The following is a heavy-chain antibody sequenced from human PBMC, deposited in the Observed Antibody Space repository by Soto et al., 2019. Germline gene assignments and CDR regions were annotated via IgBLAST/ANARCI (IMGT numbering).Heavy chain of an antibody. CDR2: IYYSGTT. V-gene: IGHV4-59*08. Sequence: QVQLQESGPGLVKPSETLSLTCTVSGGSTTSYYWSWIRQPPGKGLEWIGYIYYSGTTNYNPSLKSRVTISVDTSKNQFSLKLTSVTAADTAVYYCARIRFFRTFDMWGQGTMVTVSS. CDR1: GGSTTSYY. J-gene: IGHJ3*02. CDR3: ARIRFFRTFDM. D-gene: IGHD3-3*01.